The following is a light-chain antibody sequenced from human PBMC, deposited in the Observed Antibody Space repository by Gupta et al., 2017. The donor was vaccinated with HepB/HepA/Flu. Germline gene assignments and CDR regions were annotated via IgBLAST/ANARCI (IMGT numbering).Light chain of an antibody. CDR1: SSNLGSNS. Sequence: SVLTQPPSASGTPGQSVPISCSGRSSNLGSNSVNWYQQRTGTAPKLRIYSNSQRRSGAPARFSGSKDGTSASLDISGLQAEEEADYYCAAWDDSMNRWVFGGGTKITVL. V-gene: IGLV1-44*01. J-gene: IGLJ3*02. CDR3: AAWDDSMNRWV. CDR2: SNS.